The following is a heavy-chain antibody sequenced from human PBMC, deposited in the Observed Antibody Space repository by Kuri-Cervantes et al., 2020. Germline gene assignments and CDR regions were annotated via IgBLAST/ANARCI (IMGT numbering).Heavy chain of an antibody. CDR1: GGTFSSYA. J-gene: IGHJ4*02. D-gene: IGHD3-10*01. CDR3: ARATMVRGVMVGYFDY. V-gene: IGHV1-3*01. CDR2: INAGNGNT. Sequence: ASVKVSCKASGGTFSSYAISWVRQAPGQRLEWMGWINAGNGNTKYSQKFQGGVTITRDTSASTAYMELSSLRSEDTAVYYCARATMVRGVMVGYFDYWGQGTLVTVSS.